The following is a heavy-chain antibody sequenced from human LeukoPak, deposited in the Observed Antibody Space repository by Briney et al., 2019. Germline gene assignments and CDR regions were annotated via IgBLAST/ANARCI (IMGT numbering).Heavy chain of an antibody. CDR2: IYYSGST. V-gene: IGHV4-39*01. CDR1: GGSISSSSYY. J-gene: IGHJ4*02. CDR3: ARQGPRGATTFFDY. Sequence: SETLSLTCTVSGGSISSSSYYWCWIRQPPGKGLEWIGSIYYSGSTYYNPSLKSRVTISVDTSKNQFSLKLSSVTAADTAVYYCARQGPRGATTFFDYWGQGTLVTVSS. D-gene: IGHD1-26*01.